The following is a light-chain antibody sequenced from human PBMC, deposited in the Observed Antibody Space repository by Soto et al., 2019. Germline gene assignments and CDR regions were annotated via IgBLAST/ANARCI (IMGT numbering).Light chain of an antibody. CDR1: QDISNY. J-gene: IGKJ1*01. CDR2: DAS. V-gene: IGKV1-33*01. CDR3: QQYDKLTWT. Sequence: DIQMTQSPSSLSASVGDRVTITCQASQDISNYLNWYQQKPGKAPKLLIYDASNLETGVPSRFSGSGSGTDFTFTISSLQPEDIATYYCQQYDKLTWTFGQGTKVEIK.